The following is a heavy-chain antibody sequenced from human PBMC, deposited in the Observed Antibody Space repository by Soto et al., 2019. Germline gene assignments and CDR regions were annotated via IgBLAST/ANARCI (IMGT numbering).Heavy chain of an antibody. CDR3: ARDHGPGSYYLPAGFDP. CDR1: GGSISSGDYY. J-gene: IGHJ5*02. CDR2: IYYSGST. Sequence: SETLSLTCTVSGGSISSGDYYWSWIRQPPGKGLEWIGYIYYSGSTYYNPSLKSRVTISVDTSKNQFSLKLSSVTAADTAVYYCARDHGPGSYYLPAGFDPWGQGTLVTVSS. V-gene: IGHV4-30-4*01. D-gene: IGHD3-10*01.